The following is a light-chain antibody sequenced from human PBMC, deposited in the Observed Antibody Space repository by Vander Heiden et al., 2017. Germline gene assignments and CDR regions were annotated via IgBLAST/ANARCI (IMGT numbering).Light chain of an antibody. CDR1: KLGDKY. Sequence: SYELTQPPSVSVSPGQTASITCSGDKLGDKYACWYQQKPGQSPVLVIYQEHKRPSGIPERFSGSNSGNTATLTISGTQAMDEGDYYCQAWDSSTSLVFGGGTKLTVL. CDR3: QAWDSSTSLV. V-gene: IGLV3-1*01. CDR2: QEH. J-gene: IGLJ2*01.